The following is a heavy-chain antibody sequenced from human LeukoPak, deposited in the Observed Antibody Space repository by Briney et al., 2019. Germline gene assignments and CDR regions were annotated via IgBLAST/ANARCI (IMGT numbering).Heavy chain of an antibody. J-gene: IGHJ4*02. CDR2: IWYDGTNK. CDR3: ARDLGDFWSGPKAYFDY. CDR1: GFTFSSYG. D-gene: IGHD3-3*01. Sequence: GGSLRLSCAASGFTFSSYGMHWVRQAPGRGLEWVSVIWYDGTNKYYADSVKGRFTVSRDNSKNTLYLQMNRLRAEDTAVYYCARDLGDFWSGPKAYFDYWGQGTLVTVSS. V-gene: IGHV3-33*08.